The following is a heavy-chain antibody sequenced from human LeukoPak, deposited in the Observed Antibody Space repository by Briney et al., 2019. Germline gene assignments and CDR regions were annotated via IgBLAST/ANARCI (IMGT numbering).Heavy chain of an antibody. V-gene: IGHV3-7*01. CDR1: GFTFSSYG. CDR2: IKQDGSEK. CDR3: ARIRRGWSQNWDY. D-gene: IGHD6-19*01. Sequence: GGSLRLSCAASGFTFSSYGMHWVRQAPGKGLEWVANIKQDGSEKYYVDSVKGRFTVSRDNAKNSLYLQMNSLRAEDTAVYYCARIRRGWSQNWDYWGQGTLVTVSS. J-gene: IGHJ4*02.